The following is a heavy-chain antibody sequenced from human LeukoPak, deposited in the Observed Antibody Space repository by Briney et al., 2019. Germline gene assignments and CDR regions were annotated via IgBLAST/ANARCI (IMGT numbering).Heavy chain of an antibody. V-gene: IGHV4-31*03. J-gene: IGHJ4*02. CDR3: ARETPTELVREYYFDY. CDR2: IYYSGST. Sequence: SQTLSLTCTVSGGSISSGGYYWSWIRQHPGKGLEWIGYIYYSGSTYYNPSLKSRVTISVDTSKNQFSLKLSSVTAADTAVYYCARETPTELVREYYFDYWGQGTLVTVSS. CDR1: GGSISSGGYY. D-gene: IGHD6-13*01.